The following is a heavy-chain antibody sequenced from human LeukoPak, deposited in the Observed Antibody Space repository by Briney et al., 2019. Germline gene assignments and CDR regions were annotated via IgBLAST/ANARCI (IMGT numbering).Heavy chain of an antibody. Sequence: GGSLRLSCSASGFIFSTSAMHWARQAPGKGLDYVSGISFNGRSTYYADSLKGRFSISRDNSKNTLYLHISSLRDEDTAVYYCVKDRESRVYDFDSWGQGTLVTVSS. D-gene: IGHD2-8*01. CDR3: VKDRESRVYDFDS. CDR1: GFIFSTSA. V-gene: IGHV3-64D*09. J-gene: IGHJ4*02. CDR2: ISFNGRST.